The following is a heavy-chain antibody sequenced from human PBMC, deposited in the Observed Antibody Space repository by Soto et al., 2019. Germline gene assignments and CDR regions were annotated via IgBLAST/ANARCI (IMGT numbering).Heavy chain of an antibody. D-gene: IGHD3-10*01. CDR2: IDPSDSYT. J-gene: IGHJ6*02. CDR1: GYXFASYW. Sequence: LKSSCKSSGYXFASYWLSWVSHRPWKVLEWMGRIDPSDSYTNYSPSFQGHVTISADKSISTAYLQWSSVKASQPEMYYCERALRLGEFLKTPYGRDVWG. CDR3: ERALRLGEFLKTPYGRDV. V-gene: IGHV5-10-1*01.